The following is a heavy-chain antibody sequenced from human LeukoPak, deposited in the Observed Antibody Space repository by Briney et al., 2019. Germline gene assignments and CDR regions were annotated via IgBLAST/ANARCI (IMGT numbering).Heavy chain of an antibody. CDR2: IYYSGST. V-gene: IGHV4-39*01. CDR3: APFPNYYDSSGYSYYFDY. J-gene: IGHJ4*02. Sequence: PSETLSLTCTVSGGSISSSSYYWGWIRQPPGKGLEWIGSIYYSGSTYYNPSLKSRVTISVDTSKNQFSLKLSSVTAADTAVYYCAPFPNYYDSSGYSYYFDYWGQGTLVTVSS. D-gene: IGHD3-22*01. CDR1: GGSISSSSYY.